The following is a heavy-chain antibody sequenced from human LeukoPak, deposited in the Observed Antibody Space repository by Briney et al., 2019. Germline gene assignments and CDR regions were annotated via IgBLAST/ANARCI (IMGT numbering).Heavy chain of an antibody. CDR3: ARDRAVAGLDY. Sequence: SETLSLTCTVSGGSISSFYWSWIRQPPGKGLEWIGYIYYSGSTNYNPSLKSRVTISVDTSKNQFSLKLSSVTAADTAVYYCARDRAVAGLDYWGQGTLVTVSS. D-gene: IGHD6-19*01. CDR2: IYYSGST. J-gene: IGHJ4*02. CDR1: GGSISSFY. V-gene: IGHV4-59*01.